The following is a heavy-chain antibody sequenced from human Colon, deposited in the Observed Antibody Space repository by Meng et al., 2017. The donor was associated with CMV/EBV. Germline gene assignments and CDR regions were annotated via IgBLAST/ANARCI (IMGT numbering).Heavy chain of an antibody. D-gene: IGHD2-21*01. CDR2: IRHDGSNE. V-gene: IGHV3-30*02. CDR3: ARDKGVRTFDT. J-gene: IGHJ4*02. Sequence: GQLVASGGGVVQPGESLRLVCAAAGIPFSSSGMHWVRQAPGKGLEWVALIRHDGSNEYYAESVRGRFTISRDNSKNTVYLQMNSLRSEDTAVYYCARDKGVRTFDTWGQGILVTVSS. CDR1: GIPFSSSG.